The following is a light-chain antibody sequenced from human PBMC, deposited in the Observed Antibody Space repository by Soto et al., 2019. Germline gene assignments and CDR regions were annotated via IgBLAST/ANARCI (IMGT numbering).Light chain of an antibody. CDR3: QHYNSYSEA. CDR2: KAS. Sequence: DIQMTQSPSTLSGSVGDRVTITCRASQTISSWLAWYQQKPGKAPKLLIYKASTLKSGVPSRFSGSGSGTEFTLTISSMQTDDSANYYCQHYNSYSEAFGQGTKVDI. J-gene: IGKJ1*01. V-gene: IGKV1-5*03. CDR1: QTISSW.